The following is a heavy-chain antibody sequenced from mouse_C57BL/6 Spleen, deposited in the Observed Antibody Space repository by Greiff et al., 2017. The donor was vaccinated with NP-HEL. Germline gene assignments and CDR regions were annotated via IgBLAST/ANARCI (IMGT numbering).Heavy chain of an antibody. CDR3: TTDYGSSGYWYFDV. Sequence: EVQLQQSGAELVRPGASVQLSCTASGFNIKDDYMHWVKQRPEQGLEWIGWIDPENGDTEYASKFQGKATITADTSSNTAYLQLSSLTSEDTAVYYCTTDYGSSGYWYFDVWGTGTTVTVSS. CDR2: IDPENGDT. J-gene: IGHJ1*03. CDR1: GFNIKDDY. D-gene: IGHD1-1*01. V-gene: IGHV14-4*01.